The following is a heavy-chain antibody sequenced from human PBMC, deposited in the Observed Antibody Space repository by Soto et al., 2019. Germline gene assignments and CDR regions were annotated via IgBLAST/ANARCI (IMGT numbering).Heavy chain of an antibody. D-gene: IGHD6-6*01. J-gene: IGHJ6*02. CDR3: ARDLRTIAARYGMDV. Sequence: QVQLQESGPGLVKPSETLSLTCTVSGGSISSYYWSWIRQPAGKGLELIGRIYTSGSTNYNPSLKSRVTMSVDTSKNQFSLKLSSVTAADTAVYYCARDLRTIAARYGMDVWGQGTTVTVSS. V-gene: IGHV4-4*07. CDR2: IYTSGST. CDR1: GGSISSYY.